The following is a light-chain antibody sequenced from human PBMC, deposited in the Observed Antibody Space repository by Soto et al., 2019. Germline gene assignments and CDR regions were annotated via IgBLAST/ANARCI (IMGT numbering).Light chain of an antibody. V-gene: IGLV2-11*01. CDR3: CSYEASFWV. CDR1: SNDVGAYKY. Sequence: QSVLTQPRSVSGSPGQSVTISCAGTSNDVGAYKYVSWYQQHPGKAPKLIIYAVIKRPSGVPDRFSGSKSGNTASLTISGLQTEDEDDYYCCSYEASFWVFGGGTKLTV. CDR2: AVI. J-gene: IGLJ3*02.